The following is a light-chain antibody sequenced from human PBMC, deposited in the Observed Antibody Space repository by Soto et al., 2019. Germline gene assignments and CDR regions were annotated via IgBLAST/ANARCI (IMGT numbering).Light chain of an antibody. J-gene: IGLJ2*01. CDR2: SNN. CDR1: SSNIGSNN. V-gene: IGLV1-44*01. CDR3: AAWDDSLNGVV. Sequence: QSVLTQPPSASGTPGQRVTISCSGSSSNIGSNNVNWYQQLPGTAPKLLIYSNNQRPSGVPDRLSGSKSGTSASLAISWLQSEDEADYYCAAWDDSLNGVVFGGGTKLTVL.